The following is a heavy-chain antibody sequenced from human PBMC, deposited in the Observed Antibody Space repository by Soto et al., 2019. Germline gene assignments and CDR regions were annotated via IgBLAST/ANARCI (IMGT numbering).Heavy chain of an antibody. J-gene: IGHJ5*02. CDR1: GDSVNSYF. CDR2: IYDGGST. CDR3: ARGGASSKWLDP. V-gene: IGHV4-59*02. Sequence: SETLSLTCSVSGDSVNSYFWSWIRQPPGQGLELIGFIYDGGSTIYNPSFKSRVTISLDTSKNQFFLRLSSVTAADTAVYYCARGGASSKWLDPWGQGTLVTVS. D-gene: IGHD3-10*01.